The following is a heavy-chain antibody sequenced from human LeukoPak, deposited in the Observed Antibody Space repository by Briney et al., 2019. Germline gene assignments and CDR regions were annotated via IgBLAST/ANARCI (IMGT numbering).Heavy chain of an antibody. J-gene: IGHJ5*02. Sequence: QTGGSLRLSCAASGFTFSSYAMHWVRQAPDKGLEWVAVISYDGSNKYYADCVKGRFTISRDNSKNTLYLQVNSLRAEYTAVYYCAREWWLAPWGEETVVSVS. CDR3: AREWWLAP. CDR2: ISYDGSNK. V-gene: IGHV3-30*04. CDR1: GFTFSSYA.